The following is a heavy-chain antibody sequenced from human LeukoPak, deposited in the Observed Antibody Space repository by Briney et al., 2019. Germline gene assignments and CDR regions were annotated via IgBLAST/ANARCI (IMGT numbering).Heavy chain of an antibody. V-gene: IGHV4-31*03. Sequence: PSQTLSLTCTVSGGSISSGGYYWSWIRQHPGKGLEWIGYIYYSGSTYCNPSLKSRVIISVDTSKNQFSLKLSSVTAADTAVYYCARVGYLAGPFDYWGQGTLVTVSS. J-gene: IGHJ4*02. CDR3: ARVGYLAGPFDY. CDR1: GGSISSGGYY. CDR2: IYYSGST. D-gene: IGHD5-12*01.